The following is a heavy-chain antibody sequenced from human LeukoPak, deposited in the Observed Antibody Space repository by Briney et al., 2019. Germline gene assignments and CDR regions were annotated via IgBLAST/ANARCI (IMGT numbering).Heavy chain of an antibody. J-gene: IGHJ4*02. CDR3: ARGFSGSYDY. Sequence: GGSLRLSCAASGFTFSSYDMHWVRHATGKGLEWVSAIGTGGDTYYPGSGKGRFTISRENAKNSLYLQMNSLRAGDTAVYYCARGFSGSYDYWGQGTLVTVSS. D-gene: IGHD3-10*01. CDR1: GFTFSSYD. CDR2: IGTGGDT. V-gene: IGHV3-13*01.